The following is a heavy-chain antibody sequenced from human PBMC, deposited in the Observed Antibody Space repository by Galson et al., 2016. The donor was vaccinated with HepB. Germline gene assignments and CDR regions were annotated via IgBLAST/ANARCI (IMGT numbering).Heavy chain of an antibody. Sequence: SLRLSCAASGFTFTNYWMNWVRQTPGKGLEWVANVSPNGGEEYYVDSVKGRFTISSDNAGTSLFLQMDSLRVDDTAVYYCAATTVGSGGTRRFDHWGHGILVTVSS. CDR3: AATTVGSGGTRRFDH. J-gene: IGHJ4*01. V-gene: IGHV3-7*02. CDR2: VSPNGGEE. D-gene: IGHD4-11*01. CDR1: GFTFTNYW.